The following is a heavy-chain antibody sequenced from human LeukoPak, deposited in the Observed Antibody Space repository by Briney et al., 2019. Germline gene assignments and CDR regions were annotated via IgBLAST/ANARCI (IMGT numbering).Heavy chain of an antibody. CDR3: AGGIAAAIDY. Sequence: ASVKVSCKASGGTFSSYAISWVRQDPGQGLEWMGGIIPIFGTANYAQKFQGRVTITADESTSTAYMELSSLRSEDTAVYYCAGGIAAAIDYWGQGTLVTVSS. D-gene: IGHD6-13*01. V-gene: IGHV1-69*13. CDR1: GGTFSSYA. CDR2: IIPIFGTA. J-gene: IGHJ4*02.